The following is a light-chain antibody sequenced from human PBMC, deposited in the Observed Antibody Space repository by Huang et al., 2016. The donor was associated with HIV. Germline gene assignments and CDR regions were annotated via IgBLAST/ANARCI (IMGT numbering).Light chain of an antibody. J-gene: IGKJ1*01. CDR3: QQYNTWPPWA. V-gene: IGKV3-15*01. Sequence: EVLMTQSPDILSVSPGDRATFSCRASQNVGRNLAWYQQRPGPAPRLLIYAASTRATGVPARFSGGGSGTEFTLTISRLQAEDFATYYCQQYNTWPPWAFGQGTTVEI. CDR1: QNVGRN. CDR2: AAS.